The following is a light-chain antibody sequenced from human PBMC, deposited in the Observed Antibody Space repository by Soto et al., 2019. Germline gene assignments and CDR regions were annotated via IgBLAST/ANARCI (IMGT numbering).Light chain of an antibody. V-gene: IGKV1-33*01. Sequence: DIQMTQSPSSLSASVGDRVTITCQASQDTINYLNWYQQKPGKAPKLLIYDASNLETGVPSRFSGSGSGTDFTFTISSLQPEDIATYYCQQYDNLPLTFGGGTKVDIK. J-gene: IGKJ4*01. CDR2: DAS. CDR3: QQYDNLPLT. CDR1: QDTINY.